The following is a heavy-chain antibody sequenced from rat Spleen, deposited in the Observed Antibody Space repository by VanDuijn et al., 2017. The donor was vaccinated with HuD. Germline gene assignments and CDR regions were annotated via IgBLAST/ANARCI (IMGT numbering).Heavy chain of an antibody. Sequence: EVQLVESGGGSVQPGRSMRLSCAVSGLSFSNYDMAWVRQAPTKGLEWVASISYDGTATYYRDSVKGRFTLSRDNAKSTLYLQMDSLRSEDTATYYCARHPRPLDYWGQGVMVTVSS. CDR1: GLSFSNYD. CDR2: ISYDGTAT. D-gene: IGHD3-1*01. CDR3: ARHPRPLDY. V-gene: IGHV5-25*01. J-gene: IGHJ2*01.